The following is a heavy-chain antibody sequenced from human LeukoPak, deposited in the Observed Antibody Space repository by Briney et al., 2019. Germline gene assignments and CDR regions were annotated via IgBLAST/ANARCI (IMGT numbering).Heavy chain of an antibody. CDR1: GGSISSGGYY. D-gene: IGHD3-3*01. CDR2: IYHSGST. CDR3: ARESYDDFWSGHQGGYMDV. Sequence: SETLSLTCTVSGGSISSGGYYWSWIRQPPGKGLEWIGYIYHSGSTYYNPSLKSRVTISVDRSKNQFSLKLSSETAADTAVYYCARESYDDFWSGHQGGYMDVWGKGTTVTVSS. J-gene: IGHJ6*03. V-gene: IGHV4-30-2*01.